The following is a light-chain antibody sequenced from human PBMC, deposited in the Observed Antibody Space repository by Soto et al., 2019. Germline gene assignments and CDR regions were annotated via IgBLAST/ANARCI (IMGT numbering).Light chain of an antibody. CDR1: QSVLYNSNNKNY. CDR2: WAS. Sequence: DIVMTQSPDSLAVSLGERATINCKSSQSVLYNSNNKNYLAWYQQKPGQPPKLLIYWASTRESGVPDRFSGSGSGTDFTLTISSLQAEDVAVYYCQQYNNWPPWTFGHGTKVDIK. CDR3: QQYNNWPPWT. J-gene: IGKJ1*01. V-gene: IGKV4-1*01.